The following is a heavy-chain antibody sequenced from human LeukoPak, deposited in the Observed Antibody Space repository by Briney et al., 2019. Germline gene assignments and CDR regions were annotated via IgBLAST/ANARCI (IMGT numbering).Heavy chain of an antibody. J-gene: IGHJ4*02. CDR3: ARGLSVYYYGSGSYYY. D-gene: IGHD3-10*01. Sequence: ASETLSLTCAVYGGSFSGYYWSWIRQPPGKGLEWIGEINHSGSTNYNPSLKSRVTISVGTSKNQFSLKLSSVTAADTAVYYCARGLSVYYYGSGSYYYWGQGTLVTVSS. CDR2: INHSGST. CDR1: GGSFSGYY. V-gene: IGHV4-34*01.